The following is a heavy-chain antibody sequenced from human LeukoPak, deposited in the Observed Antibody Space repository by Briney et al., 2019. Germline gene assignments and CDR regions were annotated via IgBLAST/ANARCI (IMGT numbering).Heavy chain of an antibody. CDR2: IIPIFGTA. J-gene: IGHJ5*02. CDR3: ARDRRPSIEYSSSSEGKSAYNWFDP. CDR1: GGTFSSYA. Sequence: SVKVSCKASGGTFSSYAISWVRQAPGQGLEWMGGIIPIFGTANYAQKFQGRVTITTDESTSTAYMELSSLRSEDTAVYYCARDRRPSIEYSSSSEGKSAYNWFDPWGQGTLVTVSS. D-gene: IGHD6-6*01. V-gene: IGHV1-69*05.